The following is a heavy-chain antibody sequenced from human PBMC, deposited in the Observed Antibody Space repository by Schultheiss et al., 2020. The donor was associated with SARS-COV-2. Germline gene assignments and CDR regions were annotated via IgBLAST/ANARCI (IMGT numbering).Heavy chain of an antibody. CDR1: GFTFTTYA. J-gene: IGHJ3*02. V-gene: IGHV3-23*01. CDR3: AKCASTVTILDAFDI. D-gene: IGHD4-17*01. Sequence: GGSLRLSCAASGFTFTTYAMTWVRQAPGKGLEWVSAMSDSGDSTYYADSLKGRFTISRDSSKNTLYLQMNSLRAEDTAVYYCAKCASTVTILDAFDIWGQGTMVTVSS. CDR2: MSDSGDST.